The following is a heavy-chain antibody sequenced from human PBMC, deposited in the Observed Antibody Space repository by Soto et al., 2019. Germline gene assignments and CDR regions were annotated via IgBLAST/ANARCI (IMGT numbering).Heavy chain of an antibody. D-gene: IGHD4-17*01. CDR1: GGSISSSSYY. J-gene: IGHJ6*02. V-gene: IGHV4-39*01. CDR2: IYYSGST. CDR3: ARQPDDYGDKDYYYYGMDV. Sequence: SETLSLTCTVSGGSISSSSYYWGWIRQPPGKGLEWIGSIYYSGSTYYNPSLKSRVTISVDTSKNQFSLKLSSVTAADTAVYYCARQPDDYGDKDYYYYGMDVWGQGTTVT.